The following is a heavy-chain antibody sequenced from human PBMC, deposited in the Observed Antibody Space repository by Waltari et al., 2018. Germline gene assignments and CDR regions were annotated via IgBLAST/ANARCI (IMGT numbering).Heavy chain of an antibody. J-gene: IGHJ4*02. V-gene: IGHV3-30*04. D-gene: IGHD3-10*01. Sequence: QVQLVESGGGVVQPGRSLRLSCAASGFTFSSYAMPWVRQAPGKGLEWVAVISYDGSNKYYVDSVKGRFTISRDNSKNTLYLQMNSLRAEDTAVYYCARPRTAVAGNYFDYWGQGTLVTVSS. CDR1: GFTFSSYA. CDR3: ARPRTAVAGNYFDY. CDR2: ISYDGSNK.